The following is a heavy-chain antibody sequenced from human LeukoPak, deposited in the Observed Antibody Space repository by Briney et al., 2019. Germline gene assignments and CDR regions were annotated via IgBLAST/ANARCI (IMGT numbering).Heavy chain of an antibody. V-gene: IGHV3-64D*06. CDR2: ISTNGGTT. Sequence: GGSVRLSCSASGFTFSTYAMHWVRQAPGKGLEYVSAISTNGGTTYYAESSRGRFAISRDNSKNTLYLQMSSLRADDTAVYYCVKGPGPTVNYYFDFWGQGTLVTVSS. CDR3: VKGPGPTVNYYFDF. D-gene: IGHD4-17*01. CDR1: GFTFSTYA. J-gene: IGHJ4*02.